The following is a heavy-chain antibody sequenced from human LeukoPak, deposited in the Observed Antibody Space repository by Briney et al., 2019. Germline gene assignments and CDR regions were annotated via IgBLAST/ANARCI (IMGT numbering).Heavy chain of an antibody. Sequence: GGPLRLSCAASGFTFSDSYMSWIRQAPGKGLEWVSYISSSSHYTNYADSVKGRFTISRDNAKNSLYLQMNSLRAEDTAVYYCARAAVYGDYDYWGQGTLVTVSS. CDR2: ISSSSHYT. D-gene: IGHD4-17*01. CDR3: ARAAVYGDYDY. V-gene: IGHV3-11*05. J-gene: IGHJ4*02. CDR1: GFTFSDSY.